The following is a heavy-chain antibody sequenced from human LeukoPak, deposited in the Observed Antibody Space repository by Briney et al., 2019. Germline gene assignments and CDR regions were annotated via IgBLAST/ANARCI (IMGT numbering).Heavy chain of an antibody. V-gene: IGHV3-23*01. CDR3: AKCGDYNYYYMDV. CDR1: GFTFSSYG. J-gene: IGHJ6*03. D-gene: IGHD4-17*01. Sequence: GGSLRLSCAASGFTFSSYGMSWVRQAPGKGLEWVSAISGSGGSTYYADSVKGRFTISRDNSKNTLYLQMNSLRAEDTAAFYCAKCGDYNYYYMDVWGKGTTVTISS. CDR2: ISGSGGST.